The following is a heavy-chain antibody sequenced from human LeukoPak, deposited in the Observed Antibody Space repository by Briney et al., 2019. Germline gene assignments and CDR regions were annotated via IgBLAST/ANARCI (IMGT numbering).Heavy chain of an antibody. CDR1: GGSFSGYY. J-gene: IGHJ4*02. D-gene: IGHD6-19*01. CDR3: ARVRVGSGWYFDY. CDR2: INHSGST. Sequence: SETLSLTCAVYGGSFSGYYWSWIRQPPGKGLEWIGEINHSGSTNYNPSPKSRVTISVDRSKNQFSLKLSSVTAADTAAYYCARVRVGSGWYFDYWGQGTLVTVSS. V-gene: IGHV4-34*01.